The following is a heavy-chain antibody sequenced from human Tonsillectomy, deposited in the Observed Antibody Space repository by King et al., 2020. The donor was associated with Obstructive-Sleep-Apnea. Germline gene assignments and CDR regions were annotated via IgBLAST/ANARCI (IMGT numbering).Heavy chain of an antibody. CDR1: GYRFTNYW. J-gene: IGHJ4*02. CDR3: ARHEEGDYHCSGTSFLGGGFGF. Sequence: QLVQSGAEVKKPGESLKISCKGSGYRFTNYWIAWVRQMPGKGLESMGIIYPDDSNTKYSPSFEGQVTISADKSISTAYLQWSSLKASDTAMYYCARHEEGDYHCSGTSFLGGGFGFWGPGTLVTVSS. V-gene: IGHV5-51*01. D-gene: IGHD3-10*01. CDR2: IYPDDSNT.